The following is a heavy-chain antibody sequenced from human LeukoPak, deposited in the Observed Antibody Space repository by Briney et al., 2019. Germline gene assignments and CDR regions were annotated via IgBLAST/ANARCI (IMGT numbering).Heavy chain of an antibody. CDR1: GFTFRSYW. D-gene: IGHD5-12*01. J-gene: IGHJ4*02. CDR3: ARVEYSGWNLEY. CDR2: INQGGSVQ. V-gene: IGHV3-7*01. Sequence: GGSLRLSCAASGFTFRSYWMSWVRQAPGKGLEWVANINQGGSVQYYMDSVKGRSTISRDDAKNSLYVQMNSLRDEDTAVYCARVEYSGWNLEYWGQGTLVTVSS.